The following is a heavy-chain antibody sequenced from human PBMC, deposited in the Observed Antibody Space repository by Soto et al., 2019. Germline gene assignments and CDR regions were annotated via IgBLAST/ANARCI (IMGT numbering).Heavy chain of an antibody. CDR3: ERAWNYVDY. CDR2: IYYSGST. CDR1: AGSISSGGYY. V-gene: IGHV4-31*03. Sequence: SETLSLTCTLSAGSISSGGYYWSWIRQHPGKGREWIGYIYYSGSTYYYPSLKSRVIISVDTSKNQFSLKLSSVTAADTAVYYRERAWNYVDYWGQGTLVTVSS. J-gene: IGHJ4*02.